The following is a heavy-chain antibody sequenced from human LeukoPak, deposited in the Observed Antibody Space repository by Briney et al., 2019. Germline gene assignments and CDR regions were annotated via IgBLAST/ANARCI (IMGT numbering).Heavy chain of an antibody. CDR3: ARGGHYDFWSGYYIGHFDY. Sequence: GASVKVSCKASGYTFTSYGISWVRQAPGQGLEWMGWISAYNGNTNYAQKLQGRVTMTTDTSTSTAYMELRSLRSDDTAVYYCARGGHYDFWSGYYIGHFDYWGQGTLVTVSS. D-gene: IGHD3-3*01. CDR1: GYTFTSYG. CDR2: ISAYNGNT. V-gene: IGHV1-18*01. J-gene: IGHJ4*02.